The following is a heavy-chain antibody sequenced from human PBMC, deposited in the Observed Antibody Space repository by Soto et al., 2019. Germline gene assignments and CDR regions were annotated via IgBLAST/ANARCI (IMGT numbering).Heavy chain of an antibody. J-gene: IGHJ5*02. D-gene: IGHD5-18*01. CDR2: ISGSGGST. Sequence: EVQLLESGGGLVQPGGSLRLSCAASGFTFSSYAMSWVRQAPGKGLEWVSAISGSGGSTYYADSVKGRFTISRDNSKNTLYLQMTSLRAEDRAVYYCAQGIQLWFPVGWFDPWGQGTLVTVSS. CDR3: AQGIQLWFPVGWFDP. V-gene: IGHV3-23*01. CDR1: GFTFSSYA.